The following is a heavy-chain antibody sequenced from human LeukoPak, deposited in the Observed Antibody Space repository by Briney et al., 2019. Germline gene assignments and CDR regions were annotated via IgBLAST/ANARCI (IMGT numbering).Heavy chain of an antibody. CDR3: ARGYCSSAICYEMDV. D-gene: IGHD2-2*01. CDR2: IYYTGST. V-gene: IGHV4-59*01. CDR1: GGSISSYY. Sequence: SETLSLTCAVSGGSISSYYWSWIRQSPGKGLEWIGYIYYTGSTNYNPSLKNRVTISVDTSKNQFSLILSSVTAADTAVYYCARGYCSSAICYEMDVWGKGTTVTVSS. J-gene: IGHJ6*04.